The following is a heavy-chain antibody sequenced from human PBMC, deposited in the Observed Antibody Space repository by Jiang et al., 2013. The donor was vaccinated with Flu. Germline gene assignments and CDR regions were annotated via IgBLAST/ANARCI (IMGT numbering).Heavy chain of an antibody. V-gene: IGHV3-23*04. D-gene: IGHD6-13*01. J-gene: IGHJ4*02. CDR3: AKSSSSSWYFREPGIYYFDY. Sequence: VQLVESGGGLVQPGGSLRLSCAASGFTFSSYAMSWVRQAPGKGLEWVSAISGSGGSTYYADSVKGRFTISRDNSKNTLYLQMNSLRAEDTAVYYCAKSSSSSWYFREPGIYYFDYWGQGTLVTVSS. CDR2: ISGSGGST. CDR1: GFTFSSYA.